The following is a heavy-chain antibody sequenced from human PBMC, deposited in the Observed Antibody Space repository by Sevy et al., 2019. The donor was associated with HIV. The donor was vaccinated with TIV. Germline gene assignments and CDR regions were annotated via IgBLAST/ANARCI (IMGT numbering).Heavy chain of an antibody. V-gene: IGHV3-30*18. CDR2: ISYDGSNK. CDR3: AKAPRGYSYASFFDY. Sequence: GGSLRLSCAASGFTFTSYGMHWVRQAPGKGLAWVAVISYDGSNKYYADSVKGRFTISRDKSKNTLYLQMNSLRAEDTAVYYCAKAPRGYSYASFFDYWGQGTLVTVSS. D-gene: IGHD5-18*01. CDR1: GFTFTSYG. J-gene: IGHJ4*02.